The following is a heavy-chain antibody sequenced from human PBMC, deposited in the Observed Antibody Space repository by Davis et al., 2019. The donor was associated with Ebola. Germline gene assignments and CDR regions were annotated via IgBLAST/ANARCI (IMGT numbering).Heavy chain of an antibody. V-gene: IGHV1-2*05. J-gene: IGHJ6*02. Sequence: ASVKVSCKASGHTFTGYNLHWVRHAPGQGLEWMGRVISNSGGTNYAQKFQGRVTMTRDTSISPAYMELSRLTSDDTVVYYCARGTNYGLDVWGQGTTVTVSS. CDR3: ARGTNYGLDV. CDR2: VISNSGGT. CDR1: GHTFTGYN.